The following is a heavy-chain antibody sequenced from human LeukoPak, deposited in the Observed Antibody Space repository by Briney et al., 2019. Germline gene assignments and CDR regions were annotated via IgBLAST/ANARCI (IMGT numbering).Heavy chain of an antibody. D-gene: IGHD6-13*01. CDR3: ATHSSWYYFDY. CDR1: GFTFNNYA. CDR2: ISYDGSNK. J-gene: IGHJ4*02. Sequence: GGSLRLSCPASGFTFNNYAMIWVRQAPGKGLEWVAVISYDGSNKYYADSVKGRFTISRDNSKNTLYLQMNSLRAEDTAVYYCATHSSWYYFDYWGQGTLVTVSS. V-gene: IGHV3-30-3*01.